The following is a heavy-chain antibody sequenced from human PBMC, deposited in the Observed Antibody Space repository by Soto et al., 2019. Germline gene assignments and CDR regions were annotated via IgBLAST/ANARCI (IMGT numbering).Heavy chain of an antibody. CDR3: ARNQLERRYYYYYMDV. V-gene: IGHV4-59*08. CDR1: GGSISSYY. Sequence: ETLSLTCTVSGGSISSYYWSWIRQPPGKGLEWIGYIYYSGSTNYNPSLKSRVTISVDTSKNQFSLKLSSVTAADTAVYYCARNQLERRYYYYYMDVWGKGTTVTVSS. J-gene: IGHJ6*03. D-gene: IGHD1-1*01. CDR2: IYYSGST.